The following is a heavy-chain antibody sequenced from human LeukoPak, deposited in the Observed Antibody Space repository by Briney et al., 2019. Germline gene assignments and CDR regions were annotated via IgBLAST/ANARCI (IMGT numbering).Heavy chain of an antibody. D-gene: IGHD6-19*01. CDR1: GGSISSSSYS. V-gene: IGHV4-39*01. J-gene: IGHJ4*02. Sequence: SETLSLTCTVSGGSISSSSYSWGWIRQPPGKGLEWIGSIYYSGSTYYNPSLKSRVTISVDTSKNQFSLKLSSVTAADTAVYYCVRSGWDFDYWGQGTLVTVSS. CDR2: IYYSGST. CDR3: VRSGWDFDY.